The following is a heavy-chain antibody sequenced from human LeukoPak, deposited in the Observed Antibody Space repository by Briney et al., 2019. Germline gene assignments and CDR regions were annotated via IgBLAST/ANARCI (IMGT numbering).Heavy chain of an antibody. D-gene: IGHD3-3*01. CDR2: IYYSGST. CDR1: GGSISSYY. Sequence: SETLSLTCTVCGGSISSYYWSWIRQPPGKGLEWIGYIYYSGSTNYNPSLKSRVTISVDTSKNQFSLKLSSVTAADTAVYYCARVTIFGVVPNWFDPWGQGTLVTVSS. J-gene: IGHJ5*02. V-gene: IGHV4-59*01. CDR3: ARVTIFGVVPNWFDP.